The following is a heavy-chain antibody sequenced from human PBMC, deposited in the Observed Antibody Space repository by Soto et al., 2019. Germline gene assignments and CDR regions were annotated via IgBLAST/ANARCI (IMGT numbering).Heavy chain of an antibody. CDR2: IYYSGST. Sequence: PSEPLSLTCTVSGGSISSYYWSWIRQPPGKGLEWIGYIYYSGSTNYNPSLKSRVTISVDTSKNQFSLKLSSVTAADTAVYYCARHSGRIAVAVGVYVHWGPATLATDPS. CDR1: GGSISSYY. J-gene: IGHJ4*01. V-gene: IGHV4-59*08. D-gene: IGHD6-19*01. CDR3: ARHSGRIAVAVGVYVH.